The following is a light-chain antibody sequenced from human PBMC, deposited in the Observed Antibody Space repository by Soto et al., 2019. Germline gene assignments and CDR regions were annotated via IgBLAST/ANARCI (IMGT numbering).Light chain of an antibody. CDR1: QSVSSSH. Sequence: EIVLTQSPATLSLSPGERATLSCGATQSVSSSHLAWYQQKPGLSPRLLIYDASNRATGIPDRFSGSGSGTDFILTISRLEPEDFAVYYCQQYGSSPLTFGQGTRLEIK. CDR3: QQYGSSPLT. CDR2: DAS. V-gene: IGKV3D-20*01. J-gene: IGKJ5*01.